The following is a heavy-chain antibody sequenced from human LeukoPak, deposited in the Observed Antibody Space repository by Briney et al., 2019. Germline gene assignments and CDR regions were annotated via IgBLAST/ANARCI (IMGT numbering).Heavy chain of an antibody. CDR3: ARALKGSSWYRGYYYMDV. D-gene: IGHD6-13*01. J-gene: IGHJ6*03. CDR1: GYTFNTYG. CDR2: ISGYNGKT. Sequence: ASVKVSCKASGYTFNTYGITWVRQAPGQGLEWMGWISGYNGKTKYAQKLQDRVTMTTDTSTTTAYMELRSLRSDDTAVYYCARALKGSSWYRGYYYMDVWGKGTTVTVSS. V-gene: IGHV1-18*01.